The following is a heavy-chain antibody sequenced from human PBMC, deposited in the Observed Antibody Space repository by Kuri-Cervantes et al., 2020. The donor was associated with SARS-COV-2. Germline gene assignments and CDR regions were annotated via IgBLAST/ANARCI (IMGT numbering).Heavy chain of an antibody. V-gene: IGHV3-7*01. D-gene: IGHD2-2*03. CDR3: ARDGNCSSTSCYSYYYHMDV. CDR1: GFTFSSYW. J-gene: IGHJ6*03. CDR2: IKQDGSEK. Sequence: GGSLRLSCAASGFTFSSYWMSWVRQAPGKGLEWVANIKQDGSEKYYVDSVKGRFTISRDNAKNSLYLQMNSLRAEDTAVYYCARDGNCSSTSCYSYYYHMDVWGKGTTVTVSS.